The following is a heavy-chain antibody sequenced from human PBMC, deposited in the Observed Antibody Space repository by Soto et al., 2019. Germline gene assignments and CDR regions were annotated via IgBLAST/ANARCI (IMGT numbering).Heavy chain of an antibody. D-gene: IGHD6-19*01. Sequence: GSLRLSCAASGFTVSSNYMSWVRQAPGKGLEWVSVIYSGGSTYYADSVKGRFTISRDNSKNTLYLQMNSLRAEDTAVYYCARDAPHSSGWFYDYWGQGTLVTVSS. J-gene: IGHJ4*02. CDR2: IYSGGST. CDR3: ARDAPHSSGWFYDY. V-gene: IGHV3-66*01. CDR1: GFTVSSNY.